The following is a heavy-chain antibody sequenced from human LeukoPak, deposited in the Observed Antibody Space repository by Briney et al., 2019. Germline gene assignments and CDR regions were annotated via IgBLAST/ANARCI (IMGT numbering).Heavy chain of an antibody. Sequence: SVTLSLTCAVSGYSISSGYYWGWIRQPPGKGLEWIGSIYHSGSTYYNPSLKSRVTISVDTSKNQFSLKVSSVTAADTAVYYCARDSQSVVAADYWGQGTLVTVSS. CDR1: GYSISSGYY. D-gene: IGHD2-15*01. V-gene: IGHV4-38-2*02. CDR3: ARDSQSVVAADY. CDR2: IYHSGST. J-gene: IGHJ4*02.